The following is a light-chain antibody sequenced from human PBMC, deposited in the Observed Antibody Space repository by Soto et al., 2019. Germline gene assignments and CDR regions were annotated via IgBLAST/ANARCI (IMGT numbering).Light chain of an antibody. CDR1: SSDVGGYNY. CDR3: SAFAGNNNRGV. V-gene: IGLV2-8*01. J-gene: IGLJ1*01. Sequence: QSALTQPPSASASPGQSVTISCTGTSSDVGGYNYVSWYQQRPGKAPKRMIYEVSQQPSGVPDRFSGSKSGNTATLTVSGLQAEDEADYYCSAFAGNNNRGVFGSGTKLTVL. CDR2: EVS.